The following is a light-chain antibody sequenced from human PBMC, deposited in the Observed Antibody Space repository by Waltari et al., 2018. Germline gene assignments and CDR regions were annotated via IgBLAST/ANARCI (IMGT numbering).Light chain of an antibody. CDR2: WAS. CDR1: QRVLYSSNNTNY. Sequence: DIVMTQSPDSLAVSLGERATINCKSSQRVLYSSNNTNYLAWYQQKPGQPPKLLIYWASTRESGVPDRFSGSGSGTDFTLTISSLQAEDVAVYYCQQYYSTPRTFGQGTRLEIK. CDR3: QQYYSTPRT. V-gene: IGKV4-1*01. J-gene: IGKJ5*01.